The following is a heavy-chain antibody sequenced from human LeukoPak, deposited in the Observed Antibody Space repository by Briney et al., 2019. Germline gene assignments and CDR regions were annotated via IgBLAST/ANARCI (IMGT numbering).Heavy chain of an antibody. CDR2: IYPGDSDT. D-gene: IGHD3-22*01. CDR3: AITAPYYYDSSGYFSH. V-gene: IGHV5-51*01. CDR1: GYSFTSYW. Sequence: GESLKISCKGSGYSFTSYWIGWVRQMPGKGLEWMGIIYPGDSDTRYSPSFQGQVTISADKSISTAYLQWSSLKASDTAMYYCAITAPYYYDSSGYFSHWGQGTLVTVSS. J-gene: IGHJ4*02.